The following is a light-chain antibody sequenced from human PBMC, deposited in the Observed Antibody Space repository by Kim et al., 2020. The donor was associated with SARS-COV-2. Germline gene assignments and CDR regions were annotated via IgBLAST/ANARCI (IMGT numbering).Light chain of an antibody. Sequence: DIQMTQSPSTLSASGGDRVTITCRASQSISSWLAWYQQKPGKAPNLLIYKASSLQSGVPSRFSGSGSGTEFTLTISSLQPDDFAIYYCQQYKGYPWTFGQGTKVDIK. J-gene: IGKJ1*01. CDR1: QSISSW. V-gene: IGKV1-5*03. CDR2: KAS. CDR3: QQYKGYPWT.